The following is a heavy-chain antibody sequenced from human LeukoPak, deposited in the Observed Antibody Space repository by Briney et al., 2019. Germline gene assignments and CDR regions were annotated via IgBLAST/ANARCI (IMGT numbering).Heavy chain of an antibody. CDR3: AKRHSRNWPYYFDY. D-gene: IGHD6-13*01. Sequence: SETLSLTCTVSGGSIINYYWSWIRPPQGKGLEWIGYIHTSRTTNSNPSLKSRVTMSVDTSKNHFYLSLSSVTAPDTAVYYCAKRHSRNWPYYFDYWGQGTLVTVSS. J-gene: IGHJ4*02. CDR1: GGSIINYY. V-gene: IGHV4-4*09. CDR2: IHTSRTT.